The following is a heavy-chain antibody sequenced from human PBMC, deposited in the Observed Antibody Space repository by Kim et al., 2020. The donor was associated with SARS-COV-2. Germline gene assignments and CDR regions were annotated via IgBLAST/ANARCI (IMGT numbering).Heavy chain of an antibody. CDR2: INPNSGGT. J-gene: IGHJ6*02. D-gene: IGHD6-13*01. V-gene: IGHV1-2*06. CDR3: ASEGSSWPMFTPEGYGMDV. CDR1: GYTFTGYY. Sequence: ASVKVSCKASGYTFTGYYMHWVRQAPGQGLEWMGRINPNSGGTNYAQKFQGRVTMTRDTSISTAYMELSRLRSDDTAVYYCASEGSSWPMFTPEGYGMDVWGQGTTVTVSS.